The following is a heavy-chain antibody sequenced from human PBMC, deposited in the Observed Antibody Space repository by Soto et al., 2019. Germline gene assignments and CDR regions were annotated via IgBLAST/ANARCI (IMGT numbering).Heavy chain of an antibody. J-gene: IGHJ6*02. Sequence: GASVKVSCKASRVAFSKFIVTWVRQAPGLGLEWVGGIIPIFGTANYAQKFQGRVTITADESTSTSYMEVNNLSSEDTAVYYCAKVRYSSPMGYYYGMDVWGQGTTVTVSS. D-gene: IGHD6-19*01. CDR3: AKVRYSSPMGYYYGMDV. CDR1: RVAFSKFI. CDR2: IIPIFGTA. V-gene: IGHV1-69*13.